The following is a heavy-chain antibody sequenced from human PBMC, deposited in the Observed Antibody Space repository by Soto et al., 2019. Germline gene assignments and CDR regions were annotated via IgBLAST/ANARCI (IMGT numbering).Heavy chain of an antibody. V-gene: IGHV5-51*01. Sequence: PGESLKISGKGSVYRFTNYWIGWVRQMPGKDLAWVGIIYPGDSDTRYSPSFQVQVTIAADKSITTAYLQWRGLKASDPAIHYRVRCASSASLDRLDRWGQASLVTVYS. CDR2: IYPGDSDT. CDR1: VYRFTNYW. D-gene: IGHD2-2*01. J-gene: IGHJ5*02. CDR3: VRCASSASLDRLDR.